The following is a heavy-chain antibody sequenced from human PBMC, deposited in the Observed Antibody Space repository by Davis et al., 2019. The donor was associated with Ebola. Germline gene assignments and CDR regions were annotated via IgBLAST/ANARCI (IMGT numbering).Heavy chain of an antibody. CDR1: GASISSSNFY. J-gene: IGHJ4*02. D-gene: IGHD3-16*02. CDR3: ARQHHDYVWGSYRYFDY. CDR2: MYYRGST. V-gene: IGHV4-39*01. Sequence: MPSETLSLTCTVSGASISSSNFYWVWIRQPPGKKLEWIASMYYRGSTYYYPSLKSRVTMSVDTSKNQFSLKLSSVTAADTAVYYCARQHHDYVWGSYRYFDYWGQGTLVTVSS.